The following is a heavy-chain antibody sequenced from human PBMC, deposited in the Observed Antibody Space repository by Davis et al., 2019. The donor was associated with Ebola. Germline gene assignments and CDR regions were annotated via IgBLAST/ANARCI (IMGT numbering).Heavy chain of an antibody. Sequence: GESLKISCKGSGYTFTNYWIGWVRQMPGKGLEWMGIIFPGDSDTRYSPSFQGQVTISADKSLSTAYLQWNSLKASDTAIYYCARSSWNFGSHFDHWGQGTLVTVSS. D-gene: IGHD1-7*01. CDR2: IFPGDSDT. J-gene: IGHJ4*02. CDR1: GYTFTNYW. V-gene: IGHV5-51*01. CDR3: ARSSWNFGSHFDH.